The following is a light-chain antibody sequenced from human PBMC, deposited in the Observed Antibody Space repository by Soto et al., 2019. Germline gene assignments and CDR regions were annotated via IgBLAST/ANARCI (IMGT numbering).Light chain of an antibody. CDR3: QQYGSSPRT. V-gene: IGKV3-20*01. J-gene: IGKJ1*01. Sequence: EIVMTQSPATLSVSPGERASLSCRASQSVSSNLAWYQQKPGQAPRLLIHDASSRATGISDRFTGSGSGTDFTLTITTLETEDFAVYYCQQYGSSPRTFGLGTKVDIK. CDR1: QSVSSN. CDR2: DAS.